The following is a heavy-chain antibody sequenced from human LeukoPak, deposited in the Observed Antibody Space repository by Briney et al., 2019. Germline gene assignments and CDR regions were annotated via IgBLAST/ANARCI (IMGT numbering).Heavy chain of an antibody. CDR2: IRYDGSNK. V-gene: IGHV3-30*02. Sequence: GGSLRLSCAASGFTFSSYGMHWVRQAPGKGLEWVAFIRYDGSNKYYADSVKGRFTISRDNSKNTLYLQVNSLRAEDTAVYYCAKGFKNYDILTGSQDYWGQGTLVTVSS. D-gene: IGHD3-9*01. CDR3: AKGFKNYDILTGSQDY. CDR1: GFTFSSYG. J-gene: IGHJ4*02.